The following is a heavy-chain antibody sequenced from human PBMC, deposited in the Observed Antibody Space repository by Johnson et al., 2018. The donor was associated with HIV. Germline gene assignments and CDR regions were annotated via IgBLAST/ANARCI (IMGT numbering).Heavy chain of an antibody. J-gene: IGHJ3*02. Sequence: VQLVESGGGVVQPGRSLKLSCAASGFTFDDYAMHWVRQTPGKGLEWVSHRGRFNISRDNPKNTLYLQMNSLRAEDTGVYYCAKPPSMGADAFDIWGQGTMVTVSS. CDR3: AKPPSMGADAFDI. CDR1: GFTFDDYA. CDR2: H. V-gene: IGHV3-9*01. D-gene: IGHD3-16*01.